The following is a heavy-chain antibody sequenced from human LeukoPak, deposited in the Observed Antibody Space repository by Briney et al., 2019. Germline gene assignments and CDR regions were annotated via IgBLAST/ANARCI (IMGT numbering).Heavy chain of an antibody. V-gene: IGHV4-59*01. CDR1: GGSISSYY. CDR2: IYYSGST. D-gene: IGHD3-10*01. CDR3: ARGWFGESPFDY. Sequence: PSETLSLTCTVSGGSISSYYWSWIRQPPGKGLEWIGYIYYSGSTNYNPSLKSRVTISVDTSKNQFSLKLSSVTAADTAVYYCARGWFGESPFDYWGQGTLVTVSS. J-gene: IGHJ4*02.